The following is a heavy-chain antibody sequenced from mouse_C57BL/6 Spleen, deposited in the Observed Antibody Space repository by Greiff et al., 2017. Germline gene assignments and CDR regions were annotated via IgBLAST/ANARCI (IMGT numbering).Heavy chain of an antibody. CDR1: GYTFTDYE. Sequence: QVQLQQSGAELVRPGASVTLSCKASGYTFTDYEMHWVKQTPVHGLEWIGAIDPETGGTAYNQKFKGKAILTADKSSSTAYMVLRSLTSEDSAVYYWTESYYYGSSPFFAYWGQGTLVTVSA. CDR2: IDPETGGT. CDR3: TESYYYGSSPFFAY. D-gene: IGHD1-1*01. J-gene: IGHJ3*01. V-gene: IGHV1-15*01.